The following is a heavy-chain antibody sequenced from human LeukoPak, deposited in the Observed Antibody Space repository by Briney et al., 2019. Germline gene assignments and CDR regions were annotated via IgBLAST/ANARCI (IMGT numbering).Heavy chain of an antibody. J-gene: IGHJ4*02. Sequence: GESLKISCKGSGYSFTSYWIGWVRQMPGKGLEWLGIIYPGDSDTRYSPSFQGQVTISADKSISTAYLQWSSLKASDTAMYYCARHPGQDGQQLVNWGQGTLVTVSS. CDR2: IYPGDSDT. CDR1: GYSFTSYW. D-gene: IGHD6-13*01. CDR3: ARHPGQDGQQLVN. V-gene: IGHV5-51*01.